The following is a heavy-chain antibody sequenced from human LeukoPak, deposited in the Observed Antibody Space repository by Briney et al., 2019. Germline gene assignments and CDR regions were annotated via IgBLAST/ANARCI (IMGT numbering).Heavy chain of an antibody. V-gene: IGHV3-7*01. CDR3: ARDRWELRKRHFDY. D-gene: IGHD1-26*01. Sequence: GGSLRLSCAASGFTFSSYWMSWVRQAAGKGLEWVANIKEDGSEKFYVDSVKGRFTISRDNAKNSLYLQMNSLRAEDTAVYYCARDRWELRKRHFDYWGQGTLVTVSS. J-gene: IGHJ4*02. CDR1: GFTFSSYW. CDR2: IKEDGSEK.